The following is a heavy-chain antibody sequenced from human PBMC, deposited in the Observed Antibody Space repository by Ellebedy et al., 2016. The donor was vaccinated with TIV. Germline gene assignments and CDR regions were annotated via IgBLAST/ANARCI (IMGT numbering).Heavy chain of an antibody. CDR1: GGSISSYY. Sequence: SETLSLTCTVSGGSISSYYWSWIRQPPGKGLEWIGYIYYSGSTNYNPSLKSRVTISVDTSKNQFSLKLSSVTAADTAVYYCARSYSSGWSGEDVWGQGTTVTVSS. J-gene: IGHJ6*02. CDR3: ARSYSSGWSGEDV. CDR2: IYYSGST. D-gene: IGHD6-19*01. V-gene: IGHV4-59*01.